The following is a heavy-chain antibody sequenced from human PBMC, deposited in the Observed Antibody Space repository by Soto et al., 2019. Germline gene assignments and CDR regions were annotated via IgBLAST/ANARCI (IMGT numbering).Heavy chain of an antibody. J-gene: IGHJ4*02. D-gene: IGHD4-4*01. V-gene: IGHV4-59*01. Sequence: PSETLSLTCTVSGGSISSYYWSWTRQPPGKGLEWIGYIYYSGSTNYNPSLKSRVTISVDTSKNQFSLKLSSVTAADTAVYYCTTDRFYSPVDHWGQGTLVTVSS. CDR1: GGSISSYY. CDR3: TTDRFYSPVDH. CDR2: IYYSGST.